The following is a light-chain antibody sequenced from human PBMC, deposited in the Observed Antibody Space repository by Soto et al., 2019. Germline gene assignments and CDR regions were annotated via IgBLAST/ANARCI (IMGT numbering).Light chain of an antibody. CDR2: AAS. V-gene: IGKV1-39*01. Sequence: DIQMTQSPSSLSASVGDRVTITCRASQSISSYLHWYQQKPGKAPKLLIYAASSLQSGVPSRFSGSGSGTDFTLTISSLQPEDFATYYCQQSYSTPWTFGEGTKGEIK. CDR1: QSISSY. CDR3: QQSYSTPWT. J-gene: IGKJ1*01.